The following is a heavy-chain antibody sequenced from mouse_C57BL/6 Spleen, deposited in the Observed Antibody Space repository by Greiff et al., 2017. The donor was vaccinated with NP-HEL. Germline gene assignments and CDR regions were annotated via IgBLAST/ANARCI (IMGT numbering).Heavy chain of an antibody. Sequence: EVQLQQSGPELVKPGASVKISCKASGYTFTDYYMNWVKQSHGKSLEWIGDINPNNGGTSYNQKFKGKATLTVDKSSSTAYMELRSLTSEDSAVYYCAAGLAVPYAMDYWGQGTSVTVSS. CDR1: GYTFTDYY. CDR3: AAGLAVPYAMDY. J-gene: IGHJ4*01. CDR2: INPNNGGT. D-gene: IGHD6-1*01. V-gene: IGHV1-26*01.